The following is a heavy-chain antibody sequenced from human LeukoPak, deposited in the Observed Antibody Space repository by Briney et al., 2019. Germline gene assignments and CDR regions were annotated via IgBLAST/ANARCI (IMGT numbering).Heavy chain of an antibody. CDR2: IKHDRREK. Sequence: GGSLTLSCVASGLTFSGQWLNWVRQAPGHGLEWVANIKHDRREKYYVDSVKGRFTISSDGGQNSLSLHMNTVRDEDTAVYYCGYTNNFYHWGQGALVVVSA. J-gene: IGHJ4*02. CDR3: GYTNNFYH. V-gene: IGHV3-7*01. D-gene: IGHD3-16*02. CDR1: GLTFSGQW.